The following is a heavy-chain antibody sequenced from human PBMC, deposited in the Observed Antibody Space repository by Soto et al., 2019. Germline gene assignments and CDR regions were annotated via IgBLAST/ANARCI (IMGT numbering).Heavy chain of an antibody. J-gene: IGHJ6*02. D-gene: IGHD6-6*01. CDR1: GFTFSSYA. V-gene: IGHV3-23*01. Sequence: GGSLRLSCAASGFTFSSYAISWVRQAPGKGLEWVSAISGSGGSTYYADSVKGRFTISRDNSKNTLYLQMNSLRAEDTAVYYCASSEGGSSRKRQVHYYYGMDVWGQGTTVTVSS. CDR2: ISGSGGST. CDR3: ASSEGGSSRKRQVHYYYGMDV.